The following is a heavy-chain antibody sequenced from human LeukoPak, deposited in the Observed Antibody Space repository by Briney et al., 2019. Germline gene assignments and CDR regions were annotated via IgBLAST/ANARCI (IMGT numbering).Heavy chain of an antibody. J-gene: IGHJ4*02. Sequence: ASVKVSCKASGYTFTGYYMHWVRQAPGQGLEWMGIINPSGDSTSYAQKFQGRVTMARDTSTSTVYMELSSLRSDDTAVYYCARLAFHFASGSRHYFDYWGQGTLVTVSS. CDR2: INPSGDST. CDR3: ARLAFHFASGSRHYFDY. D-gene: IGHD3-10*01. V-gene: IGHV1-46*01. CDR1: GYTFTGYY.